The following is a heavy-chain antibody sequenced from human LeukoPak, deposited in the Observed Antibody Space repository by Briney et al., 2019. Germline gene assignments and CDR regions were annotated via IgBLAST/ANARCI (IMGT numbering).Heavy chain of an antibody. D-gene: IGHD1-26*01. V-gene: IGHV3-11*01. J-gene: IGHJ4*02. CDR3: AKHSRGSFRGASAFDY. Sequence: GGSLRLSCAASGFTFSDYYMSWIRQAPGKGLEWVSYISSNCSTIYYADSVKGRFTISRDKAKNSLYLQMNSLRAEDTAAYYCAKHSRGSFRGASAFDYWGQGTVVTVSS. CDR1: GFTFSDYY. CDR2: ISSNCSTI.